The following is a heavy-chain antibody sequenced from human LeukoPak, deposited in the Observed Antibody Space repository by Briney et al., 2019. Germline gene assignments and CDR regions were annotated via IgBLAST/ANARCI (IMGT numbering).Heavy chain of an antibody. Sequence: ASVKVSCKASGGTFSSYGISWVRQAPGQGLEWMGWISAYNGNTNYAQKLQGRVTMTTDTSTSTAYMELRSLRSDDTAVYYCARDAVGATTSRLFDYWGQGTLVTVSS. D-gene: IGHD1-26*01. V-gene: IGHV1-18*01. CDR2: ISAYNGNT. CDR1: GGTFSSYG. CDR3: ARDAVGATTSRLFDY. J-gene: IGHJ4*02.